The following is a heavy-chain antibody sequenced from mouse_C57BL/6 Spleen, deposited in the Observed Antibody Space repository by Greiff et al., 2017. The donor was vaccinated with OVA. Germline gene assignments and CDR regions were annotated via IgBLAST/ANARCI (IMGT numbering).Heavy chain of an antibody. D-gene: IGHD1-1*01. V-gene: IGHV14-4*01. CDR3: TTDYYGSSSFAY. CDR2: IDPENGDT. Sequence: EVHLVESGAELVRPGASVKLSCTASGFNIKDDYMHWVKQRPEQGLEWIGWIDPENGDTEYASKFQGKATITADTSSNTAYLQLSSLTSEDTAVYYCTTDYYGSSSFAYWGQGTLVTVSA. J-gene: IGHJ3*01. CDR1: GFNIKDDY.